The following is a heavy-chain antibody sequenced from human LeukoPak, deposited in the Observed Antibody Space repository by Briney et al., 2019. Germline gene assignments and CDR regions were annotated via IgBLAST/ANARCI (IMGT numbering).Heavy chain of an antibody. V-gene: IGHV1-3*03. Sequence: ASVKVSCKASGYTFTSYAMHWVRQAPGQRLEWMGWINAGSGNTKYSQEFQGRVTITRDTSASTAYMELSSLRSEDTAVYYCASPRGGSWGYRFDYWGQGTLVTVSS. CDR1: GYTFTSYA. J-gene: IGHJ4*02. CDR2: INAGSGNT. CDR3: ASPRGGSWGYRFDY. D-gene: IGHD6-13*01.